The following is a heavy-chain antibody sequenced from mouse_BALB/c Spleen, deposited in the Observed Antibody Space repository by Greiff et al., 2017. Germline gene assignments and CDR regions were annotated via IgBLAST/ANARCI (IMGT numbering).Heavy chain of an antibody. D-gene: IGHD2-12*01. Sequence: VHVKQSGPELEKPGASVKISCKASGYSFTGYNMNWVKQSNGKSLEWIGNIDPYYGGTSYNQKFKGKATLTVDKSSSTAYMQLKSLTSEDSAVYYCARRTRSYDEVYYAMDYWGQGTSVTVSS. CDR2: IDPYYGGT. CDR1: GYSFTGYN. J-gene: IGHJ4*01. V-gene: IGHV1-39*01. CDR3: ARRTRSYDEVYYAMDY.